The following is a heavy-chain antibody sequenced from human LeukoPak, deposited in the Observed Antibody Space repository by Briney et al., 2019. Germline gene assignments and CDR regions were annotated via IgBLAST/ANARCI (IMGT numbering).Heavy chain of an antibody. V-gene: IGHV3-30*18. D-gene: IGHD3-3*01. Sequence: GGSLRLSCAASGFTFSSYGMHWVRQAPGKGLEWVAVISYDGSNKYYADSVKGRFTISRDNFKNTLYLQMNSLRAEDTAVYYCANSLFGALDYWGQGTLVTVSS. CDR1: GFTFSSYG. CDR3: ANSLFGALDY. CDR2: ISYDGSNK. J-gene: IGHJ4*02.